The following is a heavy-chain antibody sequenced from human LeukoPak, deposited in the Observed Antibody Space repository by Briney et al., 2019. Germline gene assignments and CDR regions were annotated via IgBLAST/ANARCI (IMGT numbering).Heavy chain of an antibody. CDR3: ARGAVWFGELDYFDY. J-gene: IGHJ4*02. CDR1: GGSISGTTYY. CDR2: MSYSGST. Sequence: SETLSLTCTVSGGSISGTTYYWGWIRQPPGKGLDWIGGMSYSGSTHYNPSLKSRVTISVDTSKNQFSLKLSSVTAADTAVYYCARGAVWFGELDYFDYWGQGTLVTVSS. V-gene: IGHV4-39*07. D-gene: IGHD3-10*01.